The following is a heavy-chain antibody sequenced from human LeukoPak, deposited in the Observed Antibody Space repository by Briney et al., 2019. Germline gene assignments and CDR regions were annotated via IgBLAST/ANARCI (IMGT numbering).Heavy chain of an antibody. CDR2: ISYDGSNK. V-gene: IGHV3-30*18. Sequence: GRSLRLSCAASGLTFISYGMHWVRQAPGKGLEWVAVISYDGSNKYYADSVKGRFTISRDNSKNTLYLQMNSLRAEDTAVYYCAKLPWGDHDLFDYWGQGTLVTVSS. CDR3: AKLPWGDHDLFDY. CDR1: GLTFISYG. J-gene: IGHJ4*02. D-gene: IGHD2-21*02.